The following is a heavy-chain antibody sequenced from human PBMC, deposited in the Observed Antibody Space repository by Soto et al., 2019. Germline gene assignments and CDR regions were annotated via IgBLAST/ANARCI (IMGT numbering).Heavy chain of an antibody. V-gene: IGHV4-4*02. D-gene: IGHD6-13*01. CDR2: IYHSGTT. CDR1: GDSIISTNW. CDR3: AKDRGIGAAGF. Sequence: QVQLQESGPGLVKPSGTLSLTCAVSGDSIISTNWWSWVRQPPGKGLEWIGEIYHSGTTNYNPSLKSRVTISVDKSKNQYPLKLISVTAADTAVYYCAKDRGIGAAGFWGQGALVTVSS. J-gene: IGHJ4*02.